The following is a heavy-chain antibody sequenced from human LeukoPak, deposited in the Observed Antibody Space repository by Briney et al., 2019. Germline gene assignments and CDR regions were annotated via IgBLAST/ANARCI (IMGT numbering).Heavy chain of an antibody. CDR3: ARHGLPGAAFDT. CDR1: GGSISSSSYY. CDR2: IYYSGST. Sequence: PSETLSLTCTVSGGSISSSSYYWGWIRQPTGKGLEWIGSIYYSGSTYYNPSLKSRVTISVDTSKNQFSLKLSSVTAADTAVYYCARHGLPGAAFDTWGQGTMVTVSS. D-gene: IGHD3/OR15-3a*01. V-gene: IGHV4-39*01. J-gene: IGHJ3*02.